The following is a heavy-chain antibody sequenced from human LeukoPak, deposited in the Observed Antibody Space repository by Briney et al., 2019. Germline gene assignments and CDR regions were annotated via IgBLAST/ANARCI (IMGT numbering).Heavy chain of an antibody. V-gene: IGHV3-23*01. CDR3: ARRGSCSTTSCYFDC. D-gene: IGHD2-2*01. Sequence: PGGSLRLSCAASGFTFSSYWMHWVRQAPGKGLEWVSAIGSSGVTTYYADSVKGRFTISRDNSKNTLYLQMNSLRAEDTAVYYCARRGSCSTTSCYFDCWGQGTLVTVSS. J-gene: IGHJ4*02. CDR2: IGSSGVTT. CDR1: GFTFSSYW.